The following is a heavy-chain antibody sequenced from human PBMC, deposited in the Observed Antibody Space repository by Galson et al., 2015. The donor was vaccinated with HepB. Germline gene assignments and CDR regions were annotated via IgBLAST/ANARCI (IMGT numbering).Heavy chain of an antibody. CDR1: GFTFSSYS. Sequence: SLRLSCAASGFTFSSYSMNRVRQAPGKGLEWVSYISSSSSTIYYADSVKGRFTISRDNAKNSLYLQMNTLRAEDTAVYYCAREPGSSGWHWFDPWGQGTLVTVSS. D-gene: IGHD6-19*01. J-gene: IGHJ5*02. V-gene: IGHV3-48*04. CDR3: AREPGSSGWHWFDP. CDR2: ISSSSSTI.